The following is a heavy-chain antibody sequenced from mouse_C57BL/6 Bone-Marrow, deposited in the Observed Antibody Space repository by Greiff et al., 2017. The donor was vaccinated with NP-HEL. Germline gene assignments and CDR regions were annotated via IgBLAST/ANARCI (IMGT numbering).Heavy chain of an antibody. CDR1: GYTFTSYW. CDR3: AIGTIYYYGSSLYYFDY. D-gene: IGHD1-1*01. Sequence: QVQLKQPGAELVKPGASVKVSCKASGYTFTSYWMHWVKQRPGQGLEWIGRIHPSDSDTNYNQKFKGKATLTVDKSSSTAYMQLSSLTSEDSAVYYCAIGTIYYYGSSLYYFDYWGQGTTLTVSS. V-gene: IGHV1-74*01. CDR2: IHPSDSDT. J-gene: IGHJ2*01.